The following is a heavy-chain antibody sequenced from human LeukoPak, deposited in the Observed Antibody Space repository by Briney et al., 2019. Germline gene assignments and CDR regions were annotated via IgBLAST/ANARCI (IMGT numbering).Heavy chain of an antibody. V-gene: IGHV1-69*04. CDR2: VLPVLGLS. CDR3: ARGSYYGSGSATDAFDI. J-gene: IGHJ3*02. D-gene: IGHD3-10*01. CDR1: GYSFSYFG. Sequence: GASVKVSCKASGYSFSYFGINWVRQAPGQGLEWMGRVLPVLGLSKTAQNFQGRVTITADKSTTTAYMELSSLRSEDTAVYYCARGSYYGSGSATDAFDIWGQGTKVTVS.